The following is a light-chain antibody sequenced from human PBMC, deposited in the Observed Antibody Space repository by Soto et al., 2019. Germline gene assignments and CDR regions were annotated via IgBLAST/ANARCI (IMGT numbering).Light chain of an antibody. J-gene: IGKJ2*01. CDR3: QQRSNWPPNYT. Sequence: EIVLTQSPATLSLSPGERATLSCRASQSVSSYLAWYQQKPGQAPMLLIYDASNRATGIPARFSGSGSGTDFPLTISSLEPEDFAVYYCQQRSNWPPNYTFGQGTKLEIK. CDR1: QSVSSY. CDR2: DAS. V-gene: IGKV3-11*01.